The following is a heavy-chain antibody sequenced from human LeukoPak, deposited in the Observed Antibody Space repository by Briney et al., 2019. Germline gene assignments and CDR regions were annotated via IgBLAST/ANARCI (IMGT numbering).Heavy chain of an antibody. V-gene: IGHV1-18*04. J-gene: IGHJ4*02. CDR1: GYTFTKYG. CDR2: VSTYNGNT. D-gene: IGHD3-10*01. CDR3: ARVTLDSFGSRSYQSDY. Sequence: GASVKVSCKASGYTFTKYGISWVRQAPGQGLEWMGWVSTYNGNTNYAQKFEGRVTMTADISTNSAYMELLSLRSDDTSVYYCARVTLDSFGSRSYQSDYWGQGTLVTVSS.